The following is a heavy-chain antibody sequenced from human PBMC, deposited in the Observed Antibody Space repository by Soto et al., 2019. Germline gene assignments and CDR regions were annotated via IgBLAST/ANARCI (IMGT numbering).Heavy chain of an antibody. CDR2: INPNSGGT. CDR3: ASLVVPPTRPNYYGMDV. D-gene: IGHD2-2*01. CDR1: GYTFTGYY. Sequence: ASVKVSCKASGYTFTGYYMHWVRQAPGQGLEWMGWINPNSGGTNYAQKFQGRVTMTRDTSISTAYMELSRLRSDDTAVYYCASLVVPPTRPNYYGMDVWGQGTTVTVS. V-gene: IGHV1-2*02. J-gene: IGHJ6*02.